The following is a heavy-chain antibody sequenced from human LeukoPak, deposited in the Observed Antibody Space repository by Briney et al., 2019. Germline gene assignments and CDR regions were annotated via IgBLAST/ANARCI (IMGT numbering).Heavy chain of an antibody. V-gene: IGHV5-51*01. D-gene: IGHD5-18*01. CDR3: VRWLWGANVDC. CDR1: GYNFPTYW. CDR2: IYPSDSDT. Sequence: GESLKISCKGSGYNFPTYWIGWVRQMPGKGLEWMGIIYPSDSDTRYSPSFQGQVTISADKSISTAYLQWSSLKATDTAMYYCVRWLWGANVDCWGQGTLVTVSS. J-gene: IGHJ4*02.